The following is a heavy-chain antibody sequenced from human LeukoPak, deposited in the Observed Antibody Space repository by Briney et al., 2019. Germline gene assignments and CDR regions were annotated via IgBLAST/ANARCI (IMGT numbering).Heavy chain of an antibody. CDR1: GFTFSTYT. J-gene: IGHJ5*02. Sequence: PGGSQRLSCAASGFTFSTYTMNWVRQAPGKGLEWVSSISSSSGYIYYADSVKGRFTISRDNAKNSLYLQMNSLRAEDTAVYYCARDSAGSTYYPYNWFDPWGQGTLVTVSS. CDR3: ARDSAGSTYYPYNWFDP. CDR2: ISSSSGYI. D-gene: IGHD3-3*01. V-gene: IGHV3-21*01.